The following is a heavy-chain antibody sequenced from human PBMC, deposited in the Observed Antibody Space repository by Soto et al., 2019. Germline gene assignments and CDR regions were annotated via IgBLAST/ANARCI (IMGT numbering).Heavy chain of an antibody. Sequence: QVQLQESGPGLVKPSETLSLTCTVSGGSVSSGSYYWSWIRQPPGKGLEWIGYIYYSGSTNYNPSLKSRVTISVDTSKNQFSLKLSSVTAADTAVYYCARSCPYYDSSGYYYDLGWFDPWGQGTLVTVSS. CDR2: IYYSGST. D-gene: IGHD3-22*01. CDR3: ARSCPYYDSSGYYYDLGWFDP. J-gene: IGHJ5*02. V-gene: IGHV4-61*01. CDR1: GGSVSSGSYY.